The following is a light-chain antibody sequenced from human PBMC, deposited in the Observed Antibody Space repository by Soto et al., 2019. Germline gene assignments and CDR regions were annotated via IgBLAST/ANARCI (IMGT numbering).Light chain of an antibody. CDR1: SSDVGGYNY. CDR3: SSYTSSSTVV. CDR2: DVS. V-gene: IGLV2-14*01. J-gene: IGLJ2*01. Sequence: QSALTQPASVSGSPGQSISISCTGTSSDVGGYNYVSWYQQHPGKAPKLMIYDVSNRPSGVSNRFSGSKSGNTASLTISGXXXEXEADYYCSSYTSSSTVVFGGGTKLTVL.